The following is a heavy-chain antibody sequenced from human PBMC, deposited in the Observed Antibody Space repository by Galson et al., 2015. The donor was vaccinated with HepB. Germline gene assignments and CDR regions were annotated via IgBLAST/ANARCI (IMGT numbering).Heavy chain of an antibody. D-gene: IGHD2-8*01. CDR3: ARARGSDWRFRGPAPPTNEIDY. CDR2: ISHTGST. Sequence: SETLSLTCIVSGGSISNYYWTWIRQPPGKGLEWIGYISHTGSTNYNPSLKSRVTISVDTSKNQFSLKLMSMTPADTAVYYCARARGSDWRFRGPAPPTNEIDYWGQGTLVTVSS. J-gene: IGHJ4*02. V-gene: IGHV4-59*01. CDR1: GGSISNYY.